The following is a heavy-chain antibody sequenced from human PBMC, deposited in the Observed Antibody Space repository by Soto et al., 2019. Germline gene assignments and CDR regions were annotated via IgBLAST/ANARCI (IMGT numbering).Heavy chain of an antibody. V-gene: IGHV4-31*03. CDR3: ASSNCSGGSCYNP. J-gene: IGHJ5*02. CDR1: GGSISSGGYY. CDR2: IYYSGST. D-gene: IGHD2-15*01. Sequence: QVQLQESGPGLVKPSQTLSLTCTVSGGSISSGGYYWSWIRQHPGKGLEWIGYIYYSGSTYYNPSLKRRVTISVDTSKNQFSLKLSSVTAADTAVYYCASSNCSGGSCYNPWGQGTLVTVSS.